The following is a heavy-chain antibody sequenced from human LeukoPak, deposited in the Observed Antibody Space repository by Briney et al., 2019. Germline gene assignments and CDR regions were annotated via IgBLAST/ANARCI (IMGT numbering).Heavy chain of an antibody. CDR1: GFTFSSYS. J-gene: IGHJ6*03. D-gene: IGHD3-10*01. CDR3: ARITMVRGATGSYYYYYDMDV. Sequence: GGSLRLSCAASGFTFSSYSMNWVRQAPGKGLEWVSYINSSSSTIYYADSVKGRFTISRDNAKNSLYLQMNSLRAEDTAVYYCARITMVRGATGSYYYYYDMDVWGKGTTVTVS. V-gene: IGHV3-48*01. CDR2: INSSSSTI.